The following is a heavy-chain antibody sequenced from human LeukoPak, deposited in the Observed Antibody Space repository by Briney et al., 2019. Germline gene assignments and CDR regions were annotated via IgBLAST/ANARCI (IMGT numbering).Heavy chain of an antibody. CDR3: ARGGDGYNYFDY. CDR1: GGSISSYY. D-gene: IGHD5-24*01. Sequence: PSETLSLTCTVSGGSISSYYWSWIRQPPGKGLEWIAYIYYSGSTNYNPSLKSRVTISVDTSKNQFSLKLSSVPAADTAVYYCARGGDGYNYFDYWGQGTLVTVSS. CDR2: IYYSGST. V-gene: IGHV4-59*01. J-gene: IGHJ4*02.